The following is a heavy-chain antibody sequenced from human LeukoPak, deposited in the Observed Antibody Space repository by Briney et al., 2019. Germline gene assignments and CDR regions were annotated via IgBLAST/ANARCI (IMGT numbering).Heavy chain of an antibody. CDR1: GFTFSSFP. J-gene: IGHJ4*02. CDR2: MGGNNGRT. CDR3: AKRMAAIGTNDY. Sequence: QPGGSLRLSCAASGFTFSSFPMSWVRQAPGKGLEWVSIMGGNNGRTYYADSVQGRFTISRDNSKNTLYLQTNSLRAEDTAVYYCAKRMAAIGTNDYWGQGTLVTVSS. V-gene: IGHV3-23*01. D-gene: IGHD2-2*01.